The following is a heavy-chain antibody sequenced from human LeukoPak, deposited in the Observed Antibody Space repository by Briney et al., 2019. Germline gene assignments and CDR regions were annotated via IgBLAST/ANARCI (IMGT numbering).Heavy chain of an antibody. CDR1: GFTFSSYS. Sequence: GGSLRLSCAASGFTFSSYSMNWVRQAPGKGLGWVSYISSSSSTIYYADSVKGRFTISRDNAKNSPYLQMNSLRDEDTAVYYCARDVRDTAMGNYYYYYGMDVWGQGTTVTVSS. V-gene: IGHV3-48*02. J-gene: IGHJ6*02. CDR2: ISSSSSTI. D-gene: IGHD5-18*01. CDR3: ARDVRDTAMGNYYYYYGMDV.